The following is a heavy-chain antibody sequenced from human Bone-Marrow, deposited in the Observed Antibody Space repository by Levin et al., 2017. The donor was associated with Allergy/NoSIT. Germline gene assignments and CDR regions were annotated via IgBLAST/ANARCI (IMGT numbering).Heavy chain of an antibody. CDR2: IWFDGSDK. J-gene: IGHJ4*02. CDR3: ARDGGGHCSGGDCPGYFDY. CDR1: GFTFSTYG. D-gene: IGHD2-15*01. Sequence: QAGGSLRLSCAASGFTFSTYGMHWVRQAPGKGLEWVAVIWFDGSDKYYVDSVKGRFTISRDNSKNTLYLQMNSLRTEDTAVYYCARDGGGHCSGGDCPGYFDYWGQGTLVTVSS. V-gene: IGHV3-33*01.